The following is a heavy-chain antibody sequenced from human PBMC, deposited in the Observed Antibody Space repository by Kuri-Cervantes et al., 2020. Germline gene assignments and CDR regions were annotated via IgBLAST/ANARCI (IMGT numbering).Heavy chain of an antibody. CDR1: GFTFDDYA. D-gene: IGHD5-12*01. CDR3: ARERPRGANYFDY. J-gene: IGHJ4*02. Sequence: SLKISCAASGFTFDDYAMHWVRQAPGKGLEWVSGISWNSGSIGYADSVKGRFTISRDNAKNSLYLQMNSLRDEDTAVYYCARERPRGANYFDYWGRGTLVTVSS. CDR2: ISWNSGSI. V-gene: IGHV3-9*01.